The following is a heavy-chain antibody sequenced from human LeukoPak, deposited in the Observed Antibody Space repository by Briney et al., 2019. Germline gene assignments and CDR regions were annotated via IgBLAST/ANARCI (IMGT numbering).Heavy chain of an antibody. V-gene: IGHV1-69*13. J-gene: IGHJ4*02. CDR1: GGTFSSYA. D-gene: IGHD6-13*01. CDR2: IIPIFGTA. Sequence: SVKVSCKASGGTFSSYAISWVRQAPGQGLEWMGGIIPIFGTANYAQKFQGRVTITADESTSTAYMELSSLRSEDTAVYYCARDPPRYSREGGADYWGQGTLVTASS. CDR3: ARDPPRYSREGGADY.